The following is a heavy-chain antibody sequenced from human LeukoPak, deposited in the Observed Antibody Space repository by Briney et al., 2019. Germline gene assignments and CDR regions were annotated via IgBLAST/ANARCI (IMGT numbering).Heavy chain of an antibody. V-gene: IGHV3-23*01. CDR3: AKDAAYCSGGSCFFDS. CDR1: GFTFSSYA. J-gene: IGHJ4*02. CDR2: ISGSGGST. Sequence: GGSLRLSCAASGFTFSSYAMSWVRQAPGKGLEWVSAISGSGGSTYYADSVKGRFTISRDNSRNTLFLQMNSLRAEDTALYFCAKDAAYCSGGSCFFDSWGQGTLVTVSS. D-gene: IGHD2-15*01.